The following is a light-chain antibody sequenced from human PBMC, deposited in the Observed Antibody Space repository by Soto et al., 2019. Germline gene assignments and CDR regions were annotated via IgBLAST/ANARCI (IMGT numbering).Light chain of an antibody. CDR2: EVT. Sequence: QSALTQPASVSGSPGQSITISCTGTSSDIGADDFVSWYQHHPDNTPKLIIFEVTYRPTWISHRFSASKSGNTASLTISGLQAEDEAIYYCSSYRRTTFPHVVFGGGTKLTV. J-gene: IGLJ2*01. V-gene: IGLV2-14*01. CDR1: SSDIGADDF. CDR3: SSYRRTTFPHVV.